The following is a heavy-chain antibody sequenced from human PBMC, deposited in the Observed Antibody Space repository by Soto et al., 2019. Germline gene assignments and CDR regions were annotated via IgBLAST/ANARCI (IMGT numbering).Heavy chain of an antibody. J-gene: IGHJ6*02. CDR1: GGTFSSYA. CDR2: IIPIFGTA. CDR3: ARVRGDSYGYGSYYYGMDV. V-gene: IGHV1-69*12. Sequence: QVQVVQSGAEVKKPGSSVKVSCKASGGTFSSYAISWVRQAPGQGLEWMGVIIPIFGTANYAQKFQGRVTITADESTSTAYMELSSLRSEDTAVYYCARVRGDSYGYGSYYYGMDVWGQGTTVTVSS. D-gene: IGHD5-18*01.